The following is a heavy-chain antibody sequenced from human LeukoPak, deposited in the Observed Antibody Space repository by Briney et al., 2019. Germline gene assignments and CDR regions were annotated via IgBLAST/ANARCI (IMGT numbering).Heavy chain of an antibody. V-gene: IGHV4-38-2*02. CDR3: ARDGSYGSGSYNWFDP. D-gene: IGHD3-10*01. CDR1: GYSISSGHY. J-gene: IGHJ5*02. CDR2: IYESGNT. Sequence: SETLSLTCSVSGYSISSGHYWGWIRQPPGKGLEWIGTIYESGNTYYNPSLKSRVTISVDTSKNQLYLKVSSVTAADTAVYYCARDGSYGSGSYNWFDPWGQGTLVTVSS.